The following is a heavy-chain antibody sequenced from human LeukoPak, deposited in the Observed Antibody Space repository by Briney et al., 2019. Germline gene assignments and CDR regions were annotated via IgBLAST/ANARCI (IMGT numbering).Heavy chain of an antibody. CDR3: ARPGGSYSENAFDI. D-gene: IGHD1-26*01. Sequence: PSETLSLTCAVYGGSFSGYYWSWIRQPPGKGLEWIGEINHSGSTNYNPSLKSRVTISVDTSKNQFSLKLSSVTAADTAVYYCARPGGSYSENAFDIWGQGTMVTVSS. CDR2: INHSGST. V-gene: IGHV4-34*01. J-gene: IGHJ3*02. CDR1: GGSFSGYY.